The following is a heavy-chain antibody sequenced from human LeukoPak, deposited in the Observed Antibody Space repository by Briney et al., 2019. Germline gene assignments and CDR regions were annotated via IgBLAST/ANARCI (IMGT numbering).Heavy chain of an antibody. CDR2: IYYSGST. Sequence: SETLSLTCTVSGGSISSYYWSWIRQPPGKGLEWIGYIYYSGSTNYNPSLKSRVTISVDTSKNQFSLKLSSVTAADTAVYYCARHFGGGTYYDFWSALFDPWGQGTLVTVSS. V-gene: IGHV4-59*08. CDR1: GGSISSYY. D-gene: IGHD3-3*01. J-gene: IGHJ5*02. CDR3: ARHFGGGTYYDFWSALFDP.